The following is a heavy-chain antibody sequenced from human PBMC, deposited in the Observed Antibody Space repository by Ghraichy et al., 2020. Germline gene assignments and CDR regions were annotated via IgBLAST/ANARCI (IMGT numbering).Heavy chain of an antibody. V-gene: IGHV1-2*06. CDR3: ARVGSGSYSPCDY. CDR2: INPNSGGT. CDR1: GYTFTGYY. Sequence: ASVKVSCKASGYTFTGYYIHWVRQAPGQGPEWMGQINPNSGGTNYAQKFQGRVTMTRDTSISTAYMELTSLRSDDTAIYYCARVGSGSYSPCDYWGQGTLVTVSS. J-gene: IGHJ4*02. D-gene: IGHD1-26*01.